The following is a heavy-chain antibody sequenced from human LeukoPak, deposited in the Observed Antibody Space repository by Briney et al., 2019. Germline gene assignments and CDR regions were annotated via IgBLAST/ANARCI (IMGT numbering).Heavy chain of an antibody. D-gene: IGHD2-15*01. CDR3: ARGHCSGGSCPLGH. J-gene: IGHJ4*02. V-gene: IGHV4-4*07. CDR1: GGSISSYY. Sequence: SETLPLTCTVSGGSISSYYWSWVRQPAGKGLEWIGRIYTSGSTNYNPSLKSRVTMSVDTSKNQFSLKLSSVTAADTAVYYCARGHCSGGSCPLGHWGQGTLVTVSS. CDR2: IYTSGST.